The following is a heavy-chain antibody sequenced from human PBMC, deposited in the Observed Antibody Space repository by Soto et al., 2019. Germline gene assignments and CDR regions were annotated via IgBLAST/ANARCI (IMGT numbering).Heavy chain of an antibody. D-gene: IGHD3-10*01. J-gene: IGHJ4*02. V-gene: IGHV3-33*06. CDR2: IWYDGSNK. CDR3: AKGLGESWARHYFDC. Sequence: GGSLRLSCAASGFTFSSYGMHWVRQAPGKGLEWVAVIWYDGSNKYYADSVKGRFTVSRDNSKNTLYLQMNSLRADDTAVYYCAKGLGESWARHYFDCWGEGTLVTVSS. CDR1: GFTFSSYG.